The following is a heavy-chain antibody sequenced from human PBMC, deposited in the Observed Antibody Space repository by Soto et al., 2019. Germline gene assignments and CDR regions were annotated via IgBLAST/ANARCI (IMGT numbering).Heavy chain of an antibody. V-gene: IGHV1-69*13. Sequence: ASVKVSCKASGGTFSNYAISWVRQAPGQGLEWMGGIIPIFGTTNYAQKFQGRVTITADESTNTVYMELSSLRSEDTAVYFCARAPGYCSSTSCPFDYWGQGTLVTVSS. CDR1: GGTFSNYA. CDR2: IIPIFGTT. J-gene: IGHJ4*02. D-gene: IGHD2-2*01. CDR3: ARAPGYCSSTSCPFDY.